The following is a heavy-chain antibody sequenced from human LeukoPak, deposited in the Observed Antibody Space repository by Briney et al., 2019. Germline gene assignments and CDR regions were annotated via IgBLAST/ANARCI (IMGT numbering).Heavy chain of an antibody. J-gene: IGHJ6*03. CDR1: GGSFSGYY. D-gene: IGHD6-19*01. CDR2: INHSGST. CDR3: ATSYSSGWYAGYYYYMDV. V-gene: IGHV4-34*01. Sequence: SETLSLTCAVCGGSFSGYYWSWIRQPPGKGLEWIGEINHSGSTNYNPSLKSRVTISVDTSKNQFSLKLSSVTAADTAVYYCATSYSSGWYAGYYYYMDVWGKGTTVTVSS.